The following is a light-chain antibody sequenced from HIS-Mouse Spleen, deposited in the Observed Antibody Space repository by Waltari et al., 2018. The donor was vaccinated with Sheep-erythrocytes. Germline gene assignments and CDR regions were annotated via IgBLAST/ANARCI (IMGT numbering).Light chain of an antibody. Sequence: DIQLTQSPSFLSASVGARVTITCRASQGISSYLAWYQQKPGKAPKLLIYAASTLQSGVPSRFSGSGSGTEFTLTISSLQPEDFATYYCQQLNSYPFTFGPRDQSGYQT. CDR1: QGISSY. CDR2: AAS. J-gene: IGKJ3*01. CDR3: QQLNSYPFT. V-gene: IGKV1-9*01.